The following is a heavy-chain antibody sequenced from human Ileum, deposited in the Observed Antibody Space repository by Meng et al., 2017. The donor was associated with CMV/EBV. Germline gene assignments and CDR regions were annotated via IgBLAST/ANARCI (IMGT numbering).Heavy chain of an antibody. D-gene: IGHD1-14*01. V-gene: IGHV4-30-4*08. Sequence: LRLSCTVSGGSISSGDYYWSWIRQPPGKGLEWIGYIYYSGSTYYNPSLKSRVTISVDTSKSQFSLKLSSVTAADTAVYYCARERSGGMDAWGQGTTVTVSS. CDR1: GGSISSGDYY. CDR2: IYYSGST. CDR3: ARERSGGMDA. J-gene: IGHJ6*02.